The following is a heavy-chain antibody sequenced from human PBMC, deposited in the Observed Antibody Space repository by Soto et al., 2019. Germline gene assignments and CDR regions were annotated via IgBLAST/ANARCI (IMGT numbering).Heavy chain of an antibody. CDR2: INLNTGHA. D-gene: IGHD6-6*01. Sequence: GASVKVSCKASGYSFTAFHMHWVRQAPGLGLEWMGIINLNTGHANIAQRFQGRVALTWDTSTSTDYMELSGLRSDDAAVYYCARAPYSRSFFCFDYLGQGTPVTVSS. V-gene: IGHV1-46*01. CDR1: GYSFTAFH. CDR3: ARAPYSRSFFCFDY. J-gene: IGHJ4*02.